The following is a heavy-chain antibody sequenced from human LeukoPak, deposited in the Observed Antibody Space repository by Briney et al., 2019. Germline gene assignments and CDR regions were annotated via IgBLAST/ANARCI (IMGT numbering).Heavy chain of an antibody. D-gene: IGHD3-10*01. Sequence: SETLSLTCTVSGGSINSYYWSWIRQPPGKGLEWIGYSYYSGSTNYNPSLKSRVTISVDTSKNQFSLNLSSVTAADTAVYYCARGAYGSGIRAYYYYYMDVWGKGTTVTVSS. V-gene: IGHV4-59*01. CDR2: SYYSGST. CDR3: ARGAYGSGIRAYYYYYMDV. CDR1: GGSINSYY. J-gene: IGHJ6*03.